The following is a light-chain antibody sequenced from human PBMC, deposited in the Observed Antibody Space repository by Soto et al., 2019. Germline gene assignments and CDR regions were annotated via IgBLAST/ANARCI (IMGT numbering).Light chain of an antibody. V-gene: IGKV3-20*01. Sequence: EIVLTQSPGTLSFSPGERATLSCRASQSVSSSYLAWYQQKPGQAPRLLIYGASSRATGIPDRFSGSGSGTDFTLTISRLEPEDFVVYYCQQYGSSPTFGQGTRLE. J-gene: IGKJ5*01. CDR3: QQYGSSPT. CDR2: GAS. CDR1: QSVSSSY.